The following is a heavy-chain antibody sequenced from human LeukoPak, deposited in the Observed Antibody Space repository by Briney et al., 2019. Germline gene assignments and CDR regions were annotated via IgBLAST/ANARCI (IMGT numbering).Heavy chain of an antibody. CDR3: ARVALTTVTMGRGFRFDAFDI. D-gene: IGHD4-17*01. V-gene: IGHV1-24*01. CDR1: GYTLTELS. CDR2: FDPEDGET. Sequence: ASVKVSCKVSGYTLTELSMHWVRQAPGKGLEWMGGFDPEDGETIYAQKFQGRVTMTEDTSTDTAYMELSSLRSEDTAVYYCARVALTTVTMGRGFRFDAFDIWGQGTMVTVSS. J-gene: IGHJ3*02.